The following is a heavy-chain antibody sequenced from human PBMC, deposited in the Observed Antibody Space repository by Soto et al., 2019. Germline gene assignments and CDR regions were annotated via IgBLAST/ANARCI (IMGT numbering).Heavy chain of an antibody. V-gene: IGHV4-39*01. J-gene: IGHJ4*02. D-gene: IGHD3-3*01. Sequence: SETLSLTCTVSGGSISSSSYYWGWIRQPPGKGMEWIGSIYYSGSTYYNPSLKSRVTISVDTSKNQFSLKLSSVTAADTAVYYCARHQQAIFGVVYDDWGQGTLVTGSS. CDR1: GGSISSSSYY. CDR2: IYYSGST. CDR3: ARHQQAIFGVVYDD.